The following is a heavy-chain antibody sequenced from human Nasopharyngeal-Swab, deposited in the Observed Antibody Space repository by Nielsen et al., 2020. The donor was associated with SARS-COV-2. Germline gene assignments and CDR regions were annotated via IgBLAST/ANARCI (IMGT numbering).Heavy chain of an antibody. CDR3: ARDLYGMDV. CDR2: IWYDGSNK. Sequence: VRQMPGKGLEWVAVIWYDGSNKYYADSAKGRFTISRDNSKNTLYLQMNSLRAEDTAVYYCARDLYGMDVWGQGTTVTVSS. D-gene: IGHD2-8*01. V-gene: IGHV3-33*01. J-gene: IGHJ6*02.